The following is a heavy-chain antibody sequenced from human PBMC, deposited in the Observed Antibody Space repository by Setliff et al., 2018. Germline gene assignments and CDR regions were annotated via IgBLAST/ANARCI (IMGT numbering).Heavy chain of an antibody. CDR1: GFTFSSYS. D-gene: IGHD1-26*01. V-gene: IGHV3-48*01. CDR3: ARDRGSGGYFLRYFDY. Sequence: GESLKISCAASGFTFSSYSMHWVRQAPGKGLEWVSYISSSSSTIYYADSVKGRFTISRDNAKNSLYLQMNSLRAEDTAVYYCARDRGSGGYFLRYFDYCGQGTLVTVSS. J-gene: IGHJ4*02. CDR2: ISSSSSTI.